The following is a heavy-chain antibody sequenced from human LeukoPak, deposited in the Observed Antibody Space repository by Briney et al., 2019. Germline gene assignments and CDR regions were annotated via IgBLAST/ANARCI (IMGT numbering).Heavy chain of an antibody. D-gene: IGHD6-13*01. V-gene: IGHV4-34*01. CDR3: ARGAAAPRY. CDR1: GGSFSGYY. CDR2: INHSGST. Sequence: SETLSLTCAVYGGSFSGYYWSWIRQPPGKGLEWIGEINHSGSTNYNPSLKSRVTISVDTSKNQFSLKLSPVTAADTAVYYCARGAAAPRYWGQGTLVTVSS. J-gene: IGHJ4*02.